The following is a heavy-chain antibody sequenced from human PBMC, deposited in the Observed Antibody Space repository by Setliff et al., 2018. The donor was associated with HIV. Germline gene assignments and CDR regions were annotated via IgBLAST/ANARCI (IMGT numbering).Heavy chain of an antibody. CDR3: AKGGYYDSTGYYYYYLYYLDE. D-gene: IGHD3-22*01. CDR2: VIPIFGTA. CDR1: GDTFNSYA. V-gene: IGHV1-69*13. J-gene: IGHJ6*03. Sequence: ASVKVSCKASGDTFNSYAISWVRQAPGQGLEWMGGVIPIFGTANYAQKFQGRVTITADESTSTAYMELSSLRSEDPAVYYCAKGGYYDSTGYYYYYLYYLDEWGKGTTVTVSS.